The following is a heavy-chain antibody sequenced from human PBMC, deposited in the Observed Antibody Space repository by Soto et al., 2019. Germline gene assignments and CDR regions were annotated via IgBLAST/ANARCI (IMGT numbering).Heavy chain of an antibody. J-gene: IGHJ5*02. V-gene: IGHV4-31*03. CDR1: GGSISSGGYY. D-gene: IGHD6-13*01. Sequence: SETLSLTCTVSGGSISSGGYYWSWIRQHPGKGLEWIGYIYYSGSTYYNPSLKSRVTISVDTSKNQFSLKLSSVTAADTAVYYCARDMKPNSSSLGLEGFDPWGQGTLVTVSS. CDR3: ARDMKPNSSSLGLEGFDP. CDR2: IYYSGST.